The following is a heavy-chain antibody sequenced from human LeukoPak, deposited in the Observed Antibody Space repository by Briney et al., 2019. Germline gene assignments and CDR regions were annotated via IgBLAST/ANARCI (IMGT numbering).Heavy chain of an antibody. CDR3: AKESSYCYDSSGYHYYFDY. CDR2: ISGSGGST. J-gene: IGHJ4*02. V-gene: IGHV3-23*01. Sequence: GGSLRLSCAASGFTFSSYAMSWVRQAPGKGLEWVSAISGSGGSTYYADSVKGRFTISRDNSKNTLYLQMNSLRAEDTAVYYCAKESSYCYDSSGYHYYFDYWGQGTLVTASS. D-gene: IGHD3-22*01. CDR1: GFTFSSYA.